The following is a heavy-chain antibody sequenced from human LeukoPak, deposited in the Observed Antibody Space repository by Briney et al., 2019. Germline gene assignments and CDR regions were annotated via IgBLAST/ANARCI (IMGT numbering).Heavy chain of an antibody. CDR1: GGSISSGSYY. Sequence: KPSQTLSLTCTVSGGSISSGSYYWSWIRQPAGKGLEWIGRIYTSGSTNYNPSLKSRVTISVDTSKNQFSLKLSSVTAADTAVYYCARLGGGAISNYMDVWGKGTTVTVSS. V-gene: IGHV4-61*02. CDR2: IYTSGST. D-gene: IGHD2-21*01. CDR3: ARLGGGAISNYMDV. J-gene: IGHJ6*03.